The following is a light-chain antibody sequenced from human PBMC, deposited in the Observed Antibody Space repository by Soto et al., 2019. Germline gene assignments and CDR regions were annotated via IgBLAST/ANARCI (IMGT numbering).Light chain of an antibody. J-gene: IGKJ1*01. CDR2: GAS. Sequence: LTQSPATLSLSPGERATLSCRASQSVRSNLAWYQQKPGQSPRLLIYGASTRASAMPARFSGSGSGTEFTLTISSLQSEDFAVYYCQQYINWPRTFGQGTKVDI. V-gene: IGKV3-15*01. CDR3: QQYINWPRT. CDR1: QSVRSN.